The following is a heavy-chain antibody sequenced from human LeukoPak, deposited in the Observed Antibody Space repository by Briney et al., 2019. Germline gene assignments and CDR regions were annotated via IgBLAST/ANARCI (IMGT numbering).Heavy chain of an antibody. CDR3: ARGGLVRGTINSLIAFDV. CDR2: ISSSSRSYI. J-gene: IGHJ3*01. V-gene: IGHV3-21*01. CDR1: GFTFSYYS. Sequence: AGGSLRLSCAASGFTFSYYSMNWVRQAPGKGLEWVSSISSSSRSYIYYADSVKGRFTISRDNAKNSLYLQMNSLRAADTAVYYCARGGLVRGTINSLIAFDVWGQGIMVTVSS. D-gene: IGHD3-10*01.